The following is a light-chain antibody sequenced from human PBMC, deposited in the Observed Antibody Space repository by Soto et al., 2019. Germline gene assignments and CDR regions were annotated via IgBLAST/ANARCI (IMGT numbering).Light chain of an antibody. CDR1: SSDVGRYDY. CDR3: CSFAGSYSYV. Sequence: QSALTQPRSVSASPGQSVTISCTGTSSDVGRYDYVSWYQQHPGKAPKLIVYDVTERPSGVPDRFPGSMSGNTDSLTISGLQAEDEADYSCCSFAGSYSYVFGTGTKVTVL. V-gene: IGLV2-11*01. J-gene: IGLJ1*01. CDR2: DVT.